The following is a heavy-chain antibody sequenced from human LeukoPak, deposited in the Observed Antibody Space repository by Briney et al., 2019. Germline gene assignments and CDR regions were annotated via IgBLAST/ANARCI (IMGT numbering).Heavy chain of an antibody. CDR2: IKQDGSEK. J-gene: IGHJ4*02. V-gene: IGHV3-7*01. D-gene: IGHD5-12*01. CDR1: EFTFSSYW. CDR3: ARDGYSGYDY. Sequence: GRPLRLSCAASEFTFSSYWMNWVRQAPGKGLEWVANIKQDGSEKYYVGSVKGRFTISRDNAKNSLYLQMNSLRAEDTAVYYCARDGYSGYDYWGQGTLVTVSS.